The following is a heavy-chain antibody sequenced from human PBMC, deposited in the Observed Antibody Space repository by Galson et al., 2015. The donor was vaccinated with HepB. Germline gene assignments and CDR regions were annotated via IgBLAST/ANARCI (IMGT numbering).Heavy chain of an antibody. CDR1: GYSFTSYW. CDR3: ASMGPTVDY. J-gene: IGHJ4*02. D-gene: IGHD1-26*01. CDR2: VYPADSDT. V-gene: IGHV5-51*01. Sequence: QSGAEVKKPGESLKVSCTGSGYSFTSYWIGWVRQMPGKGLEWMGIVYPADSDTRYSPSFEGQVTMSLDTSENQFSLKLTSLTAADTAVYYCASMGPTVDYWGQGTLVTVSS.